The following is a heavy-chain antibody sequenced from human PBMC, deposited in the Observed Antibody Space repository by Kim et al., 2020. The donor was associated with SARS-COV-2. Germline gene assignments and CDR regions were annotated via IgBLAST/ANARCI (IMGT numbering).Heavy chain of an antibody. CDR1: GGTFSSYA. CDR3: AMPKNLYSYGDYSGADAFDI. V-gene: IGHV1-69*13. Sequence: SVKVSCKASGGTFSSYAISWVRQAPGQGLEWMGGIIPIFGTANYAQKFQGRVTITADESTSTAYMELSSLRSEDTAVYYCAMPKNLYSYGDYSGADAFDIWGQGTMVTVSS. J-gene: IGHJ3*02. D-gene: IGHD5-18*01. CDR2: IIPIFGTA.